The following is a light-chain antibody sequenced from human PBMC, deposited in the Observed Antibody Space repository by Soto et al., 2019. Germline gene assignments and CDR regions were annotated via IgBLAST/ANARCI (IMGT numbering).Light chain of an antibody. V-gene: IGKV1-27*01. CDR3: QKYTSAPWT. CDR1: QNMYNY. CDR2: AAS. J-gene: IGKJ1*01. Sequence: DIQMTQSPSSLSASLGDRVTISCRASQNMYNYLAWYQQKPGKAPQLLIYAASRLHSGVPSRFSGSGYGTDFTLTISSLQPEDVATYYCQKYTSAPWTFGQGTKV.